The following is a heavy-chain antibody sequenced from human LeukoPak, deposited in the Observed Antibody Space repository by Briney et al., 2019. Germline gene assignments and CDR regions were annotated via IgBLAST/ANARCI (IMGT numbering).Heavy chain of an antibody. CDR3: ARDGRPSSGWRRIKYYFDY. J-gene: IGHJ4*02. CDR2: ISSSGSTI. Sequence: PGGSLRLSCAASGFTFSDYYMSWIRQAPGKGLEWVSYISSSGSTIYYADSVKGRFTISRDNAKNSLYLQMNSLRAEDTAVYYCARDGRPSSGWRRIKYYFDYWGQGTLATVSS. CDR1: GFTFSDYY. D-gene: IGHD6-19*01. V-gene: IGHV3-11*01.